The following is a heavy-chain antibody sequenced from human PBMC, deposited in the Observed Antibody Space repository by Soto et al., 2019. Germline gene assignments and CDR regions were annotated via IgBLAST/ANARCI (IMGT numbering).Heavy chain of an antibody. CDR2: ITGSGTNT. Sequence: EVQLLESGGGLVQPGGSLRLSCAASGFTFSTYSMSWVRQAPGQGLEWVSAITGSGTNTYYVDSAKGRFTISPDNSKNTLYLQMNSLRAEDTAVYYCAKERDARGYFDYWGQGTLVTVSS. D-gene: IGHD6-6*01. J-gene: IGHJ4*02. V-gene: IGHV3-23*01. CDR3: AKERDARGYFDY. CDR1: GFTFSTYS.